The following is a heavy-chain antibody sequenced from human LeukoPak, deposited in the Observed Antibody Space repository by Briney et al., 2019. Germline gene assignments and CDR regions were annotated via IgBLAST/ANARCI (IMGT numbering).Heavy chain of an antibody. D-gene: IGHD2-21*01. CDR3: ARRIAHAEGRDY. CDR2: ISYDGSNK. V-gene: IGHV3-30*14. J-gene: IGHJ4*02. Sequence: PGGSLRLSCAASGFTFSSYAMHWVRQAPGRGLEWVAVISYDGSNKYYADSVKGRFTISRDNSKNTLYLQMNSLRAEDTAVYYCARRIAHAEGRDYWGQGTLVTVSS. CDR1: GFTFSSYA.